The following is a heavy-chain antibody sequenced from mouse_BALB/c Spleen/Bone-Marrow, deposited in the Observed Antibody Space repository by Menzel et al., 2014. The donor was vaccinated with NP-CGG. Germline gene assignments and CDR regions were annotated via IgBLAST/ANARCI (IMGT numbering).Heavy chain of an antibody. CDR2: INPSNGGT. D-gene: IGHD3-2*01. J-gene: IGHJ3*01. Sequence: ESGAELVKPGASVKLSCKASGYTFTIYYMFWVKQRPGQGLEWIGEINPSNGGTNFNEKFKGKATLTVDKSSSTAYMQLSSLTSEDSAVYYCTRNGPDSSGYPAWFAYWGQGTLVTVSA. CDR3: TRNGPDSSGYPAWFAY. V-gene: IGHV1S81*02. CDR1: GYTFTIYY.